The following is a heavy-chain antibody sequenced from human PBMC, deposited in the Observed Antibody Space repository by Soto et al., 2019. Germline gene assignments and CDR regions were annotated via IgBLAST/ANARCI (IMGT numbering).Heavy chain of an antibody. J-gene: IGHJ4*02. CDR2: IIPIFGTA. CDR1: GGTFSSYA. CDR3: ARSGYYYGSGSFHH. D-gene: IGHD3-10*01. Sequence: ASVKVSCKASGGTFSSYAISWVRQAPGQGLEWMGGIIPIFGTANYAQKFQGRVTITADKSTSTAYMELSSLRSEDTAVYYCARSGYYYGSGSFHHWGQGTLVTVSS. V-gene: IGHV1-69*06.